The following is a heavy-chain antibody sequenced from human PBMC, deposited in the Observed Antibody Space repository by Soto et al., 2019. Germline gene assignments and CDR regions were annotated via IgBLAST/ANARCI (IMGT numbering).Heavy chain of an antibody. J-gene: IGHJ5*02. D-gene: IGHD3-16*01. Sequence: AFLKFSCKVSRYSVISYEKRWGLQATGQGLGWMGWMNPGSGTTGYANKFQGRVTMIRDASTSTAHLELSRLTSEATAVYSRERMASFGTLNWFDPWGQGTLVTGSS. CDR1: RYSVISYE. CDR2: MNPGSGTT. CDR3: ERMASFGTLNWFDP. V-gene: IGHV1-8*02.